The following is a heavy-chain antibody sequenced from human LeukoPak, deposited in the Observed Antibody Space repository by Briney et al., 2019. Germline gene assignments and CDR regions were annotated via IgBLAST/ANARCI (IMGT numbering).Heavy chain of an antibody. J-gene: IGHJ4*02. CDR1: GFIFSTYT. CDR2: ISSSGGST. Sequence: GGSLRLSCAASGFIFSTYTMNWVRQAPGKGLGWVSSISSSGGSTYYADSVKGRFTISRDNSKNTLYLQVNSLRAEDTAVYYCAKAAVYHDSCPDSWGQGTLVTVSS. D-gene: IGHD5/OR15-5a*01. CDR3: AKAAVYHDSCPDS. V-gene: IGHV3-23*01.